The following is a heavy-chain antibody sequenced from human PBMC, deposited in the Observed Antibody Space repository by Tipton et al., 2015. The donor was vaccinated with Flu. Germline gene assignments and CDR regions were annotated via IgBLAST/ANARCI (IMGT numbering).Heavy chain of an antibody. CDR2: IYVSGTT. J-gene: IGHJ4*01. D-gene: IGHD6-19*01. CDR1: GGSISRGHYY. CDR3: TSRGRGGAGKGHY. Sequence: TLSLTCTVSGGSISRGHYYWSWIRQPAGKGLEWIGQIYVSGTTYYNPSLMSRVTISLDTSKSQFSLNVNSVTAADTAMYYCTSRGRGGAGKGHYWGHGTLVTVSP. V-gene: IGHV4-61*09.